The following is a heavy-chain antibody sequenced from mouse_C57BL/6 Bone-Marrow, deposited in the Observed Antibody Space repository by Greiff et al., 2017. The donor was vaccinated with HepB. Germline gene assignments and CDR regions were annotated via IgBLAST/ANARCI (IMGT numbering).Heavy chain of an antibody. Sequence: QVQLQQPGAELVRPGSSVKLSCKASGYTFTSYWMDWVKQRPGQGLEWIGNIYPSDSETHYNQKFKDKATLTVDKSSSTAYMQFSSLTSEDSAVYYCARITTRYFDVWGTGTTVTVSS. CDR2: IYPSDSET. CDR3: ARITTRYFDV. J-gene: IGHJ1*03. CDR1: GYTFTSYW. D-gene: IGHD2-4*01. V-gene: IGHV1-61*01.